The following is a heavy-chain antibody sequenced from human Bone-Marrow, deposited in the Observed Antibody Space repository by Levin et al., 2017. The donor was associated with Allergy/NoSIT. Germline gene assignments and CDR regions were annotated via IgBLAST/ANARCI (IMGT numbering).Heavy chain of an antibody. CDR1: NYSISSGFH. Sequence: LSLTCAVSNYSISSGFHWGWIRQPPGKGLEWIGSIDQSGNTYYNPSLKSRVTISVDTSKNQFSLRLTSVSAAETAVYYSARTLGYCSGDGCYYYFDYWGQGTLVTVSS. CDR3: ARTLGYCSGDGCYYYFDY. CDR2: IDQSGNT. V-gene: IGHV4-38-2*01. J-gene: IGHJ4*02. D-gene: IGHD2-15*01.